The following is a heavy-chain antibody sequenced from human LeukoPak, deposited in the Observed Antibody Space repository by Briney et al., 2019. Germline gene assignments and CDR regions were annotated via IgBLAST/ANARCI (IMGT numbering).Heavy chain of an antibody. Sequence: PGRSLRLSCAASGFTFSSYGMHWVRQAPGKGLEWVAVISYDGSNKYYADSVKGRFTISRDNSKNTLYLQMNSLRAEDTAVYYCAKDPHDRIAVAGTIDYWGQGTLVTVSS. CDR1: GFTFSSYG. CDR2: ISYDGSNK. D-gene: IGHD6-19*01. CDR3: AKDPHDRIAVAGTIDY. V-gene: IGHV3-30*18. J-gene: IGHJ4*02.